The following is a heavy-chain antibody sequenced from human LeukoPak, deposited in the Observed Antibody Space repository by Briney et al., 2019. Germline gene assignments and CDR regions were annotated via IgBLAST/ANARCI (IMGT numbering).Heavy chain of an antibody. Sequence: GGSLRLSCAASGFTSSSYWMHWVRQAPGKGLVWVSRINSDGSSTTYADSVKGRFTISRGNAKNTLYLQMNSLRAEDTAVYYCASARVVVTAISDRGQGTLVTVSS. CDR1: GFTSSSYW. V-gene: IGHV3-74*03. J-gene: IGHJ4*02. CDR3: ASARVVVTAISD. D-gene: IGHD2-21*02. CDR2: INSDGSST.